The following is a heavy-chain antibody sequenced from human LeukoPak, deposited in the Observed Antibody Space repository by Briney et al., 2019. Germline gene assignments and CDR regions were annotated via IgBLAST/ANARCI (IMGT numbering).Heavy chain of an antibody. D-gene: IGHD2-2*01. CDR1: GGSISSGGYY. CDR3: ARAEGYCSSTSCPTSMDV. V-gene: IGHV4-30-2*01. Sequence: PSETLSLTCTVSGGSISSGGYYWSWIRQPPGKRLEWIGYIYHSGSTYCNPSLKSRVTISVDRSKNQFSLKLSSVTAADTAVYYCARAEGYCSSTSCPTSMDVWGKGTTVTVSS. CDR2: IYHSGST. J-gene: IGHJ6*03.